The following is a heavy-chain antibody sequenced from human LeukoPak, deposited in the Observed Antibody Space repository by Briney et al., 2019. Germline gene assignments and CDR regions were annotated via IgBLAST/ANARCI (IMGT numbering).Heavy chain of an antibody. D-gene: IGHD2-15*01. CDR2: IYHSGST. CDR3: ARDKGGGGTQTDY. Sequence: PSGPVSLTCAVSGGSISSSNWWSWVRQPPGKGLEWIGEIYHSGSTNYNPSLRSRVTISVDKSKNQFSLNLSSVTAADTAVYYCARDKGGGGTQTDYWGQGTVVADSS. CDR1: GGSISSSNW. J-gene: IGHJ4*02. V-gene: IGHV4-4*02.